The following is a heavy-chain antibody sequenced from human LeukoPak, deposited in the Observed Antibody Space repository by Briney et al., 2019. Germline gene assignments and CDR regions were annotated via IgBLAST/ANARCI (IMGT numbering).Heavy chain of an antibody. CDR3: ARGRNRLGYCSSTSCYGPPNWFDP. CDR1: GGSFSGYY. J-gene: IGHJ5*02. V-gene: IGHV4-34*01. D-gene: IGHD2-2*01. CDR2: ISHSGST. Sequence: PSETLSLTCAVYGGSFSGYYWSWIRQPPGKGLEWIGEISHSGSTNYNPSLKSRVTISVDTSKNQFSLKLSSVTAAHTAVYYCARGRNRLGYCSSTSCYGPPNWFDPWGQGTLVTVSS.